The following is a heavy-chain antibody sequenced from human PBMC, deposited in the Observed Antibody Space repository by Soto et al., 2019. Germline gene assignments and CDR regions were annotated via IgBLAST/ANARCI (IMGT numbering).Heavy chain of an antibody. J-gene: IGHJ4*02. V-gene: IGHV3-9*01. D-gene: IGHD3-10*01. Sequence: SLKISCAASGFTFDDYAMHWVRQAPGKGLEWVSGISWNSGSIGYADSVKGRFTISRDNAKNSLYLQMNSLRAEDTALYYCAKDSLLGVTMVRGVIIPYYFDYWGQGTLVTVSS. CDR2: ISWNSGSI. CDR3: AKDSLLGVTMVRGVIIPYYFDY. CDR1: GFTFDDYA.